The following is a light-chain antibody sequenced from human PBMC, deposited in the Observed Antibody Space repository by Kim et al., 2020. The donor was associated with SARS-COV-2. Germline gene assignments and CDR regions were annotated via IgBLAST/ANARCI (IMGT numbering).Light chain of an antibody. CDR3: QQANSFPLT. J-gene: IGKJ5*01. Sequence: ASVGDSVTITCRASQGISSLLAWYQQKPEKAPKLLIYAASDLQNGVPSRFSGRGSGTDFTLTISSLQPEDFATYYCQQANSFPLTFGQGTRLEIK. CDR1: QGISSL. V-gene: IGKV1-12*01. CDR2: AAS.